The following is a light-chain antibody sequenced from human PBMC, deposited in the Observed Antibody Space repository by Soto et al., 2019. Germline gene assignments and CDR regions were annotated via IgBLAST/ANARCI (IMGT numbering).Light chain of an antibody. V-gene: IGKV1-39*01. CDR3: QQSFSVPYT. CDR2: AAS. J-gene: IGKJ2*01. CDR1: RSIGTN. Sequence: DIQMTQSPSSLSAPVGDTVIIXXRASRSIGTNLNWYQQKPGKAPKLXVFAASTLQYGVPSRFSGSGSGTDFTLTISSLQPEDFAIYSCQQSFSVPYTFAQGTKVDIK.